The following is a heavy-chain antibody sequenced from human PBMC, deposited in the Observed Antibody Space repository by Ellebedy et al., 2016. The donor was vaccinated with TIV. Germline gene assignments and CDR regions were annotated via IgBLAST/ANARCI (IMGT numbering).Heavy chain of an antibody. CDR1: GYTFTGYF. J-gene: IGHJ4*02. D-gene: IGHD5-12*01. CDR2: IIPIFGPA. V-gene: IGHV1-69*13. Sequence: AASVKVSCKSSGYTFTGYFMHWVRQAPGQGLEWMGGIIPIFGPATYAQKFQGRVTITADESTSTVYMELSSLRSEDTAVYYCAREYGGYGQLDAWGQGTQVTVSS. CDR3: AREYGGYGQLDA.